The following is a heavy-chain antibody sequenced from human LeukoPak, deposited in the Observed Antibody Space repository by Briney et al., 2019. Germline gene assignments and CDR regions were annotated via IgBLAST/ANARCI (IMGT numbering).Heavy chain of an antibody. V-gene: IGHV3-53*01. J-gene: IGHJ4*02. CDR1: GFTVSSNY. CDR3: ARATYYYDSSGYYVFYFDN. CDR2: IYSGGST. D-gene: IGHD3-22*01. Sequence: GGSLRLSCAASGFTVSSNYMSWARKAPGKGLKWVSVIYSGGSTYYADSVKGRFTISRENSKNTLYLQMNSLRAEDTAVYYCARATYYYDSSGYYVFYFDNWGQGTLVTVSS.